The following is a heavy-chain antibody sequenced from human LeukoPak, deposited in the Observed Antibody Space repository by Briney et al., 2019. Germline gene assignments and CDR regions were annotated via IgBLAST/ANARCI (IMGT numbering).Heavy chain of an antibody. CDR1: GYTFTSYG. J-gene: IGHJ4*02. D-gene: IGHD1-26*01. CDR3: ARDIWELLLLFDY. CDR2: INPNSGGT. V-gene: IGHV1-2*02. Sequence: ASVKVSCKASGYTFTSYGISWVRQAPGQGLEWMGWINPNSGGTNYAQKFQGRVTMTRDTSISTAYMELSRLRSDDTAVYYCARDIWELLLLFDYWGQGTLVTVSS.